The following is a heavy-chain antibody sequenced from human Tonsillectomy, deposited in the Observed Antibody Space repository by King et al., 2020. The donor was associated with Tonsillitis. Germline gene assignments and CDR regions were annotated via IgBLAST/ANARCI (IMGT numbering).Heavy chain of an antibody. Sequence: VQLVESGGGLVQPGGSLRLSCAASGVTFSSYAMSWVRQAPGKGLEWVSAISGSGGSTYYADSVKGRFTISRDNSKNTLYLQMNSLRAEDTAVYYCATGVREYYYDSSGPIPDAFDIWGQGTMVTVSS. CDR2: ISGSGGST. V-gene: IGHV3-23*04. D-gene: IGHD3-22*01. J-gene: IGHJ3*02. CDR1: GVTFSSYA. CDR3: ATGVREYYYDSSGPIPDAFDI.